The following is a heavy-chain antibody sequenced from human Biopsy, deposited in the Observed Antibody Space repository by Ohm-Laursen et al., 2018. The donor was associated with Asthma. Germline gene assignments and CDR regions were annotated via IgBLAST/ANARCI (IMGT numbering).Heavy chain of an antibody. CDR3: AKVRSDWVITESFDY. J-gene: IGHJ4*02. CDR2: ISWNSATI. CDR1: GFKFDEYT. V-gene: IGHV3-9*01. Sequence: SLRLSCAASGFKFDEYTMHWVRQAPGKGLEWGSGISWNSATIGYADSVEGRFTISRDNAKNSVFLHMDSLRPEDTAFYSCAKVRSDWVITESFDYWGQGVLVTVSS. D-gene: IGHD3-22*01.